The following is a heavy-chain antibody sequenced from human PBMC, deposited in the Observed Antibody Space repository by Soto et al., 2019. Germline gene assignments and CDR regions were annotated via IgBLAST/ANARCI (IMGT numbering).Heavy chain of an antibody. CDR3: ARGDMDV. CDR1: GGSFSAYY. Sequence: QVQLQQWGAGLLKPSETLSLTCAVYGGSFSAYYWTWIRQPPGKGLEWIGQINHSGSTNYNPSLMSRVTISVATANNHLSLRLTSVTAADTAIYYCARGDMDVWGQGTTVTVSS. CDR2: INHSGST. V-gene: IGHV4-34*01. J-gene: IGHJ6*02.